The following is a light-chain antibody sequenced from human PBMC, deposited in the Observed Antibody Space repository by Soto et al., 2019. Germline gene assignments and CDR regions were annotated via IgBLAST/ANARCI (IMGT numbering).Light chain of an antibody. CDR1: SSDVGGYDY. CDR2: DVT. J-gene: IGLJ1*01. Sequence: QSVLTQPPSASGAPGQSVAISCTGTSSDVGGYDYVSWYQQHPGKAPKLMIYDVTKRPSGVPDRFSGSKSGNTASLTVSGLQSEDDADYSSSSYARTHLVFGTVTNVNVL. V-gene: IGLV2-8*01. CDR3: SSYARTHLV.